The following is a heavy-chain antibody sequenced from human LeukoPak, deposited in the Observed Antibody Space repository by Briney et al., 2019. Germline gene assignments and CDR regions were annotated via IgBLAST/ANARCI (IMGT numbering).Heavy chain of an antibody. J-gene: IGHJ3*02. CDR1: GGSISSYY. Sequence: PSETLSLTCTVSGGSISSYYWSWIRQPQGKGLEWIGYIYYSGSTNYNPSLKSRVTISVDTSKNQFSLKLSSVTAADTAVYYCARDYGDYVMRAFDIWGQGTMVTVSS. CDR2: IYYSGST. V-gene: IGHV4-59*01. D-gene: IGHD4-17*01. CDR3: ARDYGDYVMRAFDI.